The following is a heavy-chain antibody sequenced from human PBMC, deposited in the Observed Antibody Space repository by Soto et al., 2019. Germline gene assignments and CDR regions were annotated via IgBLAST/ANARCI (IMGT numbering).Heavy chain of an antibody. CDR1: GFTFSSYA. D-gene: IGHD3-10*01. J-gene: IGHJ5*02. V-gene: IGHV3-30-3*01. Sequence: QVQLVESGGGVVQPGRSLRLSCAASGFTFSSYAMHWVRQAPGKGLEWVAVISYDGSNKYYADSVKGRFTISRDNSKDTLYLQMNSLRDEDTAVYYCAREGGIWFGELIRGGFEPWGQGTLVTVSS. CDR2: ISYDGSNK. CDR3: AREGGIWFGELIRGGFEP.